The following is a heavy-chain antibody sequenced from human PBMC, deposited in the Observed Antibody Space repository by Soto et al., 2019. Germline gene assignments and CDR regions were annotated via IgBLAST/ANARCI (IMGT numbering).Heavy chain of an antibody. J-gene: IGHJ5*02. CDR2: IGSGSP. Sequence: EVQLLESGGGLVQPGGSLRLSCVASGFTFSGYAMSWVRQAPGKGLEWVSAIGSGSPFYADSVKGRFTISRDNANSMLYLQMNSVRADDTAVYFCAQDLGSSWYHYNSFAPGGQGTLVTVSS. CDR1: GFTFSGYA. D-gene: IGHD6-13*01. V-gene: IGHV3-23*01. CDR3: AQDLGSSWYHYNSFAP.